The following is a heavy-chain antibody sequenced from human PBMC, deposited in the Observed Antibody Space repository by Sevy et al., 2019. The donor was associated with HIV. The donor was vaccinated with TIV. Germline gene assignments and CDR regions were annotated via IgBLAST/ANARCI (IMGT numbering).Heavy chain of an antibody. CDR3: ARGYYGSGSYIDY. Sequence: ASVKVSCKASGGTFSSYAISWVRQAPGQGLEWMGGIIPIFGTANYAQKFQGRVTITADESTSTAYMELSSLRSEDTALYYCARGYYGSGSYIDYWGQGTLVTVSS. J-gene: IGHJ4*02. CDR1: GGTFSSYA. D-gene: IGHD3-10*01. CDR2: IIPIFGTA. V-gene: IGHV1-69*13.